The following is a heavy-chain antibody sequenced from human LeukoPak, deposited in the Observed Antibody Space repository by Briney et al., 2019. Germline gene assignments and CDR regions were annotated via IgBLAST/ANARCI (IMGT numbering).Heavy chain of an antibody. V-gene: IGHV4-39*07. D-gene: IGHD3-22*01. CDR1: GGSFSSYY. CDR3: ARVTGYMIEDYFDY. J-gene: IGHJ4*02. Sequence: SETLSLTCAVYGGSFSSYYWGWIRQPPGKGLEWIGSIYYSGSTYYNPSLKSRVTISVDTSKNQFSLKLSSVTAADTAVYYCARVTGYMIEDYFDYWGQGTLVTVSS. CDR2: IYYSGST.